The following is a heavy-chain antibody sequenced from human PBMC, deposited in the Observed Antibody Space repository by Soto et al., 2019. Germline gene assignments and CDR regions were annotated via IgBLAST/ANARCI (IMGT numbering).Heavy chain of an antibody. J-gene: IGHJ4*02. CDR2: ISWEGGSI. CDR1: GFNFDDFA. Sequence: PGGSLRLSCAGSGFNFDDFAMHWVRQAPGKGLEWVSGISWEGGSIGYADSVKGRFIISRDNAKNSLFPQMNSLTAEDTALYYCAKDHDEDFGYDLDYFNSWGQGTQDTVSS. D-gene: IGHD3-3*01. V-gene: IGHV3-9*01. CDR3: AKDHDEDFGYDLDYFNS.